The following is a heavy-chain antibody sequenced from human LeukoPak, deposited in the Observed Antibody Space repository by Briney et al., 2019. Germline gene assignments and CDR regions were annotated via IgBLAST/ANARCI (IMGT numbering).Heavy chain of an antibody. J-gene: IGHJ6*03. CDR1: GFTFSSYS. V-gene: IGHV3-30*03. D-gene: IGHD3-22*01. CDR2: ISYDGSNK. Sequence: GGSLRLSCAASGFTFSSYSMNWVRQAPGKGLEWVAVISYDGSNKYYADFVKGRFTISRDNSKNTVYLQMNSLRAEDTAVYYCARGSDYYDTSGYRYFYYYMDVWGKGTTVTVSS. CDR3: ARGSDYYDTSGYRYFYYYMDV.